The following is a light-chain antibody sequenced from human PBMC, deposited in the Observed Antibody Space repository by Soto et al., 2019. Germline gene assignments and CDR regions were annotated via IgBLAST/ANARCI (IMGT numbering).Light chain of an antibody. V-gene: IGLV2-8*01. CDR2: EVS. J-gene: IGLJ1*01. CDR3: CSYAGSYV. Sequence: ALTQPPSASGSPGQSVTISCTGTSSDVGGYNYVSWYQQHPGKAPKLMIYEVSERPSGVPDRFSGSKSSNTASLTVSGLQAEDEADYYCCSYAGSYVFGTGTKVTVL. CDR1: SSDVGGYNY.